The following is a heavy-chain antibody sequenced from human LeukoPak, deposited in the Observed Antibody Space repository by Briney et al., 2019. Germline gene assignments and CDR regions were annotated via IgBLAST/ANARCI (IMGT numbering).Heavy chain of an antibody. Sequence: GGSLRLSCAASGFTFSDYYMSWIRQAPGKGLEWVSYISSSGSTIYYADSVKGRFTISRDNSKNTLYLQMSSLRAEDTAIYYCAKDRDWREWYKDAFDVWGQGTMVTVSS. J-gene: IGHJ3*01. CDR2: ISSSGSTI. V-gene: IGHV3-11*01. D-gene: IGHD3-3*01. CDR3: AKDRDWREWYKDAFDV. CDR1: GFTFSDYY.